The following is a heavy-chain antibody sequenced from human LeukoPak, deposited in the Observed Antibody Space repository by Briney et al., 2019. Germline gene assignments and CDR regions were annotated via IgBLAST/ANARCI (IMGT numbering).Heavy chain of an antibody. V-gene: IGHV4-39*01. CDR2: IYYSGST. Sequence: PSETLSLTCTVSGGSISSSSYYWGWLRQPPGRGVEWIGSIYYSGSTYYNPSLNSRVTISVDTSNNQFSLKLSSVTAADTAVYYCASGITGTADAFDIWGQGTMVTVSS. CDR3: ASGITGTADAFDI. J-gene: IGHJ3*02. D-gene: IGHD1-20*01. CDR1: GGSISSSSYY.